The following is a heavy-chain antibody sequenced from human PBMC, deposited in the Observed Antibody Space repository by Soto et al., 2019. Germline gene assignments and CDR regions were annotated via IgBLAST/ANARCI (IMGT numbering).Heavy chain of an antibody. Sequence: ASVKVSCKASGYTFTSYGISWVRQAPGQGLEWMGWISAYNGNTNYAQKLQGRVTMTTDTSTSTAYMELGSLRSDDTAVYYCARKVVAATPGNWFDPWGQGTLVTVSS. CDR2: ISAYNGNT. CDR1: GYTFTSYG. D-gene: IGHD2-15*01. J-gene: IGHJ5*02. V-gene: IGHV1-18*01. CDR3: ARKVVAATPGNWFDP.